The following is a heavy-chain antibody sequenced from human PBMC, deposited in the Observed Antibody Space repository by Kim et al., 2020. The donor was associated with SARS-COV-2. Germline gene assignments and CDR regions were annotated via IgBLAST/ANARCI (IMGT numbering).Heavy chain of an antibody. CDR1: GFTFSSYD. Sequence: GGSLRLSCAASGFTFSSYDMQWVRQATGKGLEWVSAIGTAGDTYYPGSVKGRFTISRENAKNSLYLQMNSLRAGDTAVYYCARGGGSGSYSGDAFDIWGQGTMVTVSS. CDR3: ARGGGSGSYSGDAFDI. V-gene: IGHV3-13*04. D-gene: IGHD3-10*01. J-gene: IGHJ3*02. CDR2: IGTAGDT.